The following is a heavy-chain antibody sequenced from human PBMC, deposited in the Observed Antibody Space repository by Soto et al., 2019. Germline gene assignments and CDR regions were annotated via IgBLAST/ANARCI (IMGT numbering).Heavy chain of an antibody. Sequence: PSETLSLTCTVSGDSMTSSSYYWGWIRQPPGKGLEWIGSIYYSERTSYNSGSTYYNPSLKSRVMMSVDTSKKQFSLKLRSVTAADTAVYYCVRDGTKTLRDWFDPWGQGISVTVSS. CDR3: VRDGTKTLRDWFDP. CDR2: IYYSERTSYNSGST. J-gene: IGHJ5*02. V-gene: IGHV4-39*07. CDR1: GDSMTSSSYY. D-gene: IGHD1-1*01.